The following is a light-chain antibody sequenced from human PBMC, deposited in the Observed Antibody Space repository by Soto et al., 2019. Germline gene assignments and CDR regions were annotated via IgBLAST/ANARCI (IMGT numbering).Light chain of an antibody. V-gene: IGKV3-15*01. J-gene: IGKJ4*01. CDR1: QSVSRN. Sequence: EIVMPLSPATLSVSPGERATLSCRASQSVSRNLAWYQQKPGQAPRLLIYGASTRATGIPARFSGSGSGTEFTLTISSLQSEDFAVYYCPQYNNWPLTFGGGTKLEIK. CDR2: GAS. CDR3: PQYNNWPLT.